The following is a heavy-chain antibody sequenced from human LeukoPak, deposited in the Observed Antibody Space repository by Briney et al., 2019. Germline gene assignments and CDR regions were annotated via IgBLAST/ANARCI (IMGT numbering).Heavy chain of an antibody. CDR1: GGSISSYY. V-gene: IGHV4-59*01. CDR2: IYYSGST. CDR3: ARSGYSSGWYSIDY. J-gene: IGHJ4*02. Sequence: SETLSLTCTVSGGSISSYYWSWIRQPPGKGLEWIGYIYYSGSTNYNPSLKSRVTISVDTSKNQFSLKLSSVTAADTAVYYCARSGYSSGWYSIDYWGQGTLVTVSP. D-gene: IGHD6-19*01.